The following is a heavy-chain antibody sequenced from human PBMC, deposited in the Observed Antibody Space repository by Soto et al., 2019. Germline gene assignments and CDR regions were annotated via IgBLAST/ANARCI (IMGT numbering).Heavy chain of an antibody. V-gene: IGHV1-69*01. CDR2: IIAIFGTA. CDR1: GVTFSSYA. CDR3: ARVIAVAGTPYDAFDI. Sequence: QVQLVQSGAEVKKPGSSVKVSCKASGVTFSSYAISWVRQAPGQGLEWMGGIIAIFGTANYAQKFQGRVTITADESTNTAYMELSSLRSEDTAVYYCARVIAVAGTPYDAFDIWGQGTMVTVSS. J-gene: IGHJ3*02. D-gene: IGHD6-19*01.